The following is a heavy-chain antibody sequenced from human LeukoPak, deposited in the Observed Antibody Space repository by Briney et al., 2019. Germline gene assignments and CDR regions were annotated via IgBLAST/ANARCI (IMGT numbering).Heavy chain of an antibody. V-gene: IGHV4-34*01. CDR3: ARMEAYYYDSSGYSWWGNWFDP. CDR1: GGSFSGYY. D-gene: IGHD3-22*01. CDR2: INHSGST. Sequence: SETLSLTCAVYGGSFSGYYWSWIRQPPGKGLEWIGEINHSGSTNYNPSLKSRVTISVDTSKNQFSLKLSSVTAADTAVYYCARMEAYYYDSSGYSWWGNWFDPWGQGTLVTVSS. J-gene: IGHJ5*02.